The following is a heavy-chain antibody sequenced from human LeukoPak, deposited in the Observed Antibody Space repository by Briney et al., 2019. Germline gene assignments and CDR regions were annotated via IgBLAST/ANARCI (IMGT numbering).Heavy chain of an antibody. V-gene: IGHV3-9*01. CDR1: GFTFDDYA. D-gene: IGHD2-15*01. CDR2: ISWNGGSI. Sequence: PGGSLRLSCAASGFTFDDYAMHWVRQAPGKGLEWVSGISWNGGSIDYADSVKGRFTISRDNGKNSLYLQMNSLRAEDTAVYYCARDGSGGSCDYWGQGTLVTVSS. CDR3: ARDGSGGSCDY. J-gene: IGHJ4*02.